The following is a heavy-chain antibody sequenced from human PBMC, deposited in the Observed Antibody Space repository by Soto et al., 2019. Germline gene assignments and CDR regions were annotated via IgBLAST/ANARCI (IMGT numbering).Heavy chain of an antibody. CDR3: ASPDYSSSPYYYGMDV. CDR2: IIPIFGTA. D-gene: IGHD6-6*01. Sequence: SVKVSCKASGGTFSSYAISWVRQAPGQGLEWMGGIIPIFGTANYAQKFQGRVTITADKSTSTAYMELSSLRSEDTAVYYCASPDYSSSPYYYGMDVWGQGTTVTVSS. V-gene: IGHV1-69*06. CDR1: GGTFSSYA. J-gene: IGHJ6*02.